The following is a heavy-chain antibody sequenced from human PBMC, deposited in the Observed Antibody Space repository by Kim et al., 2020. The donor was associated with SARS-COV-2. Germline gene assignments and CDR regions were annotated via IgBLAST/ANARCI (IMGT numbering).Heavy chain of an antibody. V-gene: IGHV3-53*01. Sequence: TYSAAAVQGRFTTSKDNSKNTLYLQMNSLRAEETAVYYCARDLGDYGMDVWGQGTTVTVSS. J-gene: IGHJ6*02. D-gene: IGHD3-16*01. CDR2: T. CDR3: ARDLGDYGMDV.